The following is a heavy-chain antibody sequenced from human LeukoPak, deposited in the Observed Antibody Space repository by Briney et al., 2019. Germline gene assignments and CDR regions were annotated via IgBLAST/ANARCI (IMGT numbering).Heavy chain of an antibody. Sequence: ASVKVSCKASGGTFSSYAISWVRQAPGQGLEWMGGIIPIFGTANYAQKFQGRVTITADKSTSTAYMELSSLRSEDTAVYYCAKEGGGIVVVSEGYFDYWGQGTLVTVSS. J-gene: IGHJ4*02. CDR3: AKEGGGIVVVSEGYFDY. D-gene: IGHD3-22*01. V-gene: IGHV1-69*06. CDR2: IIPIFGTA. CDR1: GGTFSSYA.